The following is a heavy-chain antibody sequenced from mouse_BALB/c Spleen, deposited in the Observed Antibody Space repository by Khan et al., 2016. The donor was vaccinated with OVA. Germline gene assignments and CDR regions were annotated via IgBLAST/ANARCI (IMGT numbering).Heavy chain of an antibody. J-gene: IGHJ2*01. D-gene: IGHD1-1*01. CDR2: IYPGDGNT. CDR1: GYTFTSYW. Sequence: VQLQESGTELARPGASVKLSCKASGYTFTSYWMQWVKQRPGQGLEWIGAIYPGDGNTRYTQTFKGKATLTADKSSSTAYMQLSSLASEDSAVYYCARGGITTGYFDYWGQGTTLTVSS. CDR3: ARGGITTGYFDY. V-gene: IGHV1-87*01.